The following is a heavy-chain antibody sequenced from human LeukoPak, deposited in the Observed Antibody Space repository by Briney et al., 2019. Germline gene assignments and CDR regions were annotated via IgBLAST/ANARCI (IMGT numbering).Heavy chain of an antibody. CDR3: TRLFTVTTPY. D-gene: IGHD4-17*01. Sequence: GGSLKLSCAASGFTFSGSAMHWVRQASGKGLEWVGRIRSKANSYATAYAASVKGRFTISRDDSKNTAHLQMNSLKTEDTAVYYCTRLFTVTTPYWGQGTLVTVSS. CDR2: IRSKANSYAT. V-gene: IGHV3-73*01. J-gene: IGHJ4*02. CDR1: GFTFSGSA.